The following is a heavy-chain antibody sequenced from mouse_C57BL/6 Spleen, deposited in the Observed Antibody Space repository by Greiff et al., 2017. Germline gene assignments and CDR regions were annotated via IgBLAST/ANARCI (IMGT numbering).Heavy chain of an antibody. D-gene: IGHD4-1*01. V-gene: IGHV5-4*01. Sequence: EVQVVESGGGLVKPGGSLKLSCAASGFTFSSYAMSWVRQTPEKRLEWVATISDGGSYTYYPDNVQGRFTISRDNAKNNLYLHMSHLKSEDTAMYYCARKGDWAFFDYWGQGTTLTVSS. CDR2: ISDGGSYT. CDR1: GFTFSSYA. J-gene: IGHJ2*01. CDR3: ARKGDWAFFDY.